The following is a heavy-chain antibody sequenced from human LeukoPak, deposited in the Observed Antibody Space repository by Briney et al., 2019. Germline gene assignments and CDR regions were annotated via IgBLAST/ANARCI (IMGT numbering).Heavy chain of an antibody. CDR1: GGSISSYY. CDR3: ARYYCAGVCYYFQH. J-gene: IGHJ1*01. CDR2: VYYSGST. Sequence: SETLSLTCTVSGGSISSYYWSWIRQPPGKGLEWIGYVYYSGSTNYNPSLKSRVTISVDTSKNQFSLKLSSVTAADTAVYYCARYYCAGVCYYFQHWGQGALVTVSS. D-gene: IGHD2-21*02. V-gene: IGHV4-59*01.